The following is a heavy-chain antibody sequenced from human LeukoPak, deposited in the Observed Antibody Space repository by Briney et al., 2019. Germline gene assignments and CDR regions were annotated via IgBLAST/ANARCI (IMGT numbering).Heavy chain of an antibody. Sequence: PGGSLRLSCAASGFTFSSYGMHWVRQAPGKGLEWVAVIWYDGSNKYYADSVKGRFTIPRDNSKNTLYLQMNSLRGEDTAVYYCARLRGSGDFDYWGQGTLVTVSS. CDR2: IWYDGSNK. D-gene: IGHD2-15*01. V-gene: IGHV3-33*01. CDR3: ARLRGSGDFDY. J-gene: IGHJ4*02. CDR1: GFTFSSYG.